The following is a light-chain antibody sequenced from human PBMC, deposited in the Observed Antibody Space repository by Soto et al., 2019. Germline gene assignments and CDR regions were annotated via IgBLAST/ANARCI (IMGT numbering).Light chain of an antibody. Sequence: EIVLTQSPGTLSLSPGERATLSCRASQSVTSSYLAWYQQKPGQAPRLLIYGASSRATGIPDRFSGSGSGTDFTLTISRLDPADFAVYYCQQYGISQLTFGGGTKVEIK. V-gene: IGKV3-20*01. J-gene: IGKJ4*01. CDR3: QQYGISQLT. CDR2: GAS. CDR1: QSVTSSY.